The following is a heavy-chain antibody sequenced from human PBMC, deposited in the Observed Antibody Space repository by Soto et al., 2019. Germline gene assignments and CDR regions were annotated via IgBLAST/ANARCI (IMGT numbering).Heavy chain of an antibody. CDR1: GNTLTSYH. D-gene: IGHD1-26*01. V-gene: IGHV1-8*01. J-gene: IGHJ4*02. CDR2: MNPNSGHT. CDR3: ARGRGEGRLVDY. Sequence: QVQLVQSGAEVKKPGASVKVSCKASGNTLTSYHINRVRQATGQGLEWKGWMNPNSGHTGYAQKFQGRDTITRNTSTSTVFMEVNSLRSEDTAVYYCARGRGEGRLVDYWGQGTMVTVSS.